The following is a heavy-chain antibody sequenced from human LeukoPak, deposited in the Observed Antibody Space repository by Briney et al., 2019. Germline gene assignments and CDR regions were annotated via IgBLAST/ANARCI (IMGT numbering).Heavy chain of an antibody. V-gene: IGHV3-21*06. CDR2: ISSSSGYI. CDR3: ARATVSSNSFED. Sequence: GGSLRHPCAASGFSFGSYSLNWFRQTPERGLEWISSISSSSGYIYYADSVKVRFTISRDNVKNSLHLQMDSLRAEDTALYFCARATVSSNSFEDWGQGTLITVSS. J-gene: IGHJ4*02. D-gene: IGHD6-13*01. CDR1: GFSFGSYS.